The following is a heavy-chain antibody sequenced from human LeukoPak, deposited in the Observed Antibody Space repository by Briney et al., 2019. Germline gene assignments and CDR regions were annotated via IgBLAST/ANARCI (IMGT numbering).Heavy chain of an antibody. Sequence: GGSLRLSCAASGFTFSSYGMHWVRQAPGKGLEWVAVISYDGSNKYYADSVKGRFTISRDNSKNTLYLQMNSLRAEDTAVYYCAKLTTSWGQGTLVTVSS. J-gene: IGHJ4*02. CDR3: AKLTTS. V-gene: IGHV3-30*18. D-gene: IGHD4-11*01. CDR1: GFTFSSYG. CDR2: ISYDGSNK.